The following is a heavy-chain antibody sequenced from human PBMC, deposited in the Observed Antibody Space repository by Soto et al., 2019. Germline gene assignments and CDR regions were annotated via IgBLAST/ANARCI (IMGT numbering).Heavy chain of an antibody. CDR3: ASGVNGVGASRRYGYYYYDGMDV. J-gene: IGHJ6*02. CDR2: IIPIFGTA. CDR1: GGTFSSYA. V-gene: IGHV1-69*01. Sequence: QVQLVQSGAEVKKPGSSVKVSCKASGGTFSSYAISWVRQAPGQGLEWMGGIIPIFGTANYAQKFQGRVRITAAESTSTAYMELSSLRSEDTAVYYCASGVNGVGASRRYGYYYYDGMDVWGQGTTVTVSS. D-gene: IGHD2-8*01.